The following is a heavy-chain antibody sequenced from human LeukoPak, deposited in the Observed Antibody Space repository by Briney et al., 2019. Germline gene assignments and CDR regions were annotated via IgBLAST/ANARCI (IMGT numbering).Heavy chain of an antibody. CDR3: AKEPRGYSGYDLDY. CDR1: GFTFSSYA. D-gene: IGHD5-12*01. V-gene: IGHV3-23*01. J-gene: IGHJ4*02. CDR2: ISGSGGST. Sequence: GGSLRLSCAASGFTFSSYAMSWVRRAPGKGLEWVSAISGSGGSTYYADSVKGRLTISRDNSKNTLYLQMNSLRAEDTAVYYCAKEPRGYSGYDLDYWGQGTLVTVSS.